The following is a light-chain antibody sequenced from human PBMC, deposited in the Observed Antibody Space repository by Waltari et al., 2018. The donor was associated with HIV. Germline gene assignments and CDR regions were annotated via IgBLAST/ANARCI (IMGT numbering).Light chain of an antibody. CDR3: SSYTNRQTLV. CDR1: NNDIGSYDF. CDR2: GVT. Sequence: QSALTQPASMSGSPGQSITISCTGTNNDIGSYDFVSWYQQHPGEAPQLIIFGVTRRPSGVSSRFSGSKSGNTASLIISGLQADDEADYYCSSYTNRQTLVFGGGTKLTVL. J-gene: IGLJ3*02. V-gene: IGLV2-14*01.